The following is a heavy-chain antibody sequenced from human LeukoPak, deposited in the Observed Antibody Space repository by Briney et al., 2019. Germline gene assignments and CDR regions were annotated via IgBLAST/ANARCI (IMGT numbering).Heavy chain of an antibody. CDR1: GFTFSRYW. V-gene: IGHV3-74*01. Sequence: PGGSLRLSCAASGFTFSRYWMHWVRQAPGQGLLWVSRINSDGSSTYYADSVKGRFTTSRDNAKNALHLQMNSLTGEDTAVYYCVLDLFSSFAFDIWGQGTMVTVSS. CDR2: INSDGSST. J-gene: IGHJ3*02. D-gene: IGHD3/OR15-3a*01. CDR3: VLDLFSSFAFDI.